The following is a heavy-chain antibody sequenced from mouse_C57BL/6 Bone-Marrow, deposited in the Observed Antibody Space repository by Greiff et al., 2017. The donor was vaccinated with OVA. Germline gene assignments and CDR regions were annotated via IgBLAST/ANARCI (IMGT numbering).Heavy chain of an antibody. V-gene: IGHV1-22*01. D-gene: IGHD2-3*01. CDR2: INPNNGGT. Sequence: VHVKQSGPELVKPGASVKMSCKASGYTFTDYNMHWVKQSHGKSLEWIGYINPNNGGTSYNQKFKGKATLTVNKSSSTAYMELRSLTSEDSAVYYCARWLLLWFAYWGQGTLVTVSA. CDR1: GYTFTDYN. J-gene: IGHJ3*01. CDR3: ARWLLLWFAY.